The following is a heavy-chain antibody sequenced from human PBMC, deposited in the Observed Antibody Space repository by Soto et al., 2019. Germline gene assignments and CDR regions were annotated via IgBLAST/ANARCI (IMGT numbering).Heavy chain of an antibody. CDR1: GGSISSSSYY. Sequence: SETLSLTCTVSGGSISSSSYYWGWIRQPPGKGLEWIGSIYYSGSTYYNPSLKSRVTISVDTSKNQFSLKLSSVTAADTAVYYCAREEWLRRYYFDYWGQGTLVTVYS. CDR3: AREEWLRRYYFDY. J-gene: IGHJ4*02. CDR2: IYYSGST. D-gene: IGHD5-12*01. V-gene: IGHV4-39*02.